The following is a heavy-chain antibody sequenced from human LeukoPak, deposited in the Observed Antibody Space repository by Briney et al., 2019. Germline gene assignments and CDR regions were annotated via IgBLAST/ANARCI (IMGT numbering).Heavy chain of an antibody. CDR1: GYTFTSYG. V-gene: IGHV1-18*01. CDR2: ISAYNGNT. Sequence: ASVKVSCKASGYTFTSYGISWVRQAPGQGLEWMGWISAYNGNTNYAQKLQGRVTMTTDTSTSTAYMELRSPRSDDTAVYYCARDRYYDFWSGYLDWGQGTLVTVSS. D-gene: IGHD3-3*01. J-gene: IGHJ4*02. CDR3: ARDRYYDFWSGYLD.